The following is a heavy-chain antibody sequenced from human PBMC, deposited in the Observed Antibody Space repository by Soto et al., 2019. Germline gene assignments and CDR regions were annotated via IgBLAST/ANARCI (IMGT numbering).Heavy chain of an antibody. Sequence: EVQLVESGGALVQPGDSLRLSCAGSGFTFSGFWMSWVRQAPGKGLEWVANIKEDGSEKNYVDSVRGRFTIFRDNAKNSLYLQMISLRAEDTAVYYCASALLRSGNRWFNWFDPWGQGTLVTVSS. CDR2: IKEDGSEK. V-gene: IGHV3-7*01. CDR1: GFTFSGFW. D-gene: IGHD3-22*01. J-gene: IGHJ5*02. CDR3: ASALLRSGNRWFNWFDP.